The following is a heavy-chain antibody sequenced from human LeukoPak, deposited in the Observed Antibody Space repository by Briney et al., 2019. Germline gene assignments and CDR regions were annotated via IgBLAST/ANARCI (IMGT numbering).Heavy chain of an antibody. J-gene: IGHJ4*02. CDR3: AKGGGGSSFDF. CDR1: GFTFSNYA. Sequence: GGSLRLSCGASGFTFSNYAMTWVRQAPGKGLEWVSTIGGSDGDSYNADSVKGRLTISRDNSKNTLYLQMNSLRAEDTAVYYCAKGGGGSSFDFWGQGTLVTVS. D-gene: IGHD2-15*01. V-gene: IGHV3-23*01. CDR2: IGGSDGDS.